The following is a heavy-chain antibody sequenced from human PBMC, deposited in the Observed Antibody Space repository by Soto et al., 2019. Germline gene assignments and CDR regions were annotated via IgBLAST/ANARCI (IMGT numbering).Heavy chain of an antibody. D-gene: IGHD3-9*01. Sequence: DVQLVEAGGGLVQPGGSLRLSCEASGFTFSGYDMHWVRQAAGERLEWVSAIATSGNTYYAGSVKGRFTISRENAKNSLCLQINNVRAGDTAVYYCAREYVDWGYWYFDLWGRGTLVTVSS. CDR1: GFTFSGYD. CDR3: AREYVDWGYWYFDL. J-gene: IGHJ2*01. V-gene: IGHV3-13*01. CDR2: IATSGNT.